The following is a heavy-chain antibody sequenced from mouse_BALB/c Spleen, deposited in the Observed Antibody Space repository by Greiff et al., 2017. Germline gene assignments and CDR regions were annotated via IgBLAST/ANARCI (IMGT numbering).Heavy chain of an antibody. V-gene: IGHV3-8*02. J-gene: IGHJ4*01. D-gene: IGHD3-1*01. CDR2: ISYSGST. CDR1: GDSITSGY. CDR3: ARYEGYLYAMDY. Sequence: EVKLMESGPSLVKPSQTLSLTCSVTGDSITSGYWNWIRKFPGNKLEYMGYISYSGSTYYNPSLKSRISITRDTSKNQYYLQLNSVTTEDTATYYCARYEGYLYAMDYWGQGTSVTVSS.